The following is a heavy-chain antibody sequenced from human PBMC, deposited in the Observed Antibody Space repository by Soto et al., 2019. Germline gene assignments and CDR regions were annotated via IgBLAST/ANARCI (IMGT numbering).Heavy chain of an antibody. CDR1: GDSVSKYY. Sequence: ETLSLTCTVSGDSVSKYYWNWIRQPAGKGLEWIGRIYTTRSPNYNPSLKSRVTMSVDTSKNQFSLKLNLSSVTAADTAVYYCARSPAYGDYANLDTWGQGTLVTVSS. D-gene: IGHD4-17*01. CDR3: ARSPAYGDYANLDT. J-gene: IGHJ5*02. CDR2: IYTTRSP. V-gene: IGHV4-4*07.